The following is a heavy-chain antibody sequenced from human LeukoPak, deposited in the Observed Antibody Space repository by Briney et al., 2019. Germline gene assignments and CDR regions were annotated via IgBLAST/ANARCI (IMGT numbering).Heavy chain of an antibody. D-gene: IGHD3-16*01. Sequence: GGSLRLSCAAFGFTFSSYWMSWVRQAPGKGLEWVANIKQDGSEKYYVDSVKGRFTISRDNAKSSLYLQMNSLRAEDTAVYYCARIRSEMGEDDYWGQGTLVTVSS. V-gene: IGHV3-7*03. J-gene: IGHJ4*02. CDR3: ARIRSEMGEDDY. CDR2: IKQDGSEK. CDR1: GFTFSSYW.